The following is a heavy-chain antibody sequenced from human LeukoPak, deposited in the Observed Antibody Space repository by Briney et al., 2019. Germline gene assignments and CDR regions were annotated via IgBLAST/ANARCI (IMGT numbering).Heavy chain of an antibody. CDR3: AREPDDYGDYVGS. V-gene: IGHV3-48*03. D-gene: IGHD4-17*01. J-gene: IGHJ4*02. Sequence: GSLSLSCAASGFTFSSYEMNWVRQAPGKGLEWVSYISSSGSTIYYADSVKGRFTISRDNAKNSLYLQMNSLRAEDTAGYYCAREPDDYGDYVGSWGQGTLVTVSS. CDR2: ISSSGSTI. CDR1: GFTFSSYE.